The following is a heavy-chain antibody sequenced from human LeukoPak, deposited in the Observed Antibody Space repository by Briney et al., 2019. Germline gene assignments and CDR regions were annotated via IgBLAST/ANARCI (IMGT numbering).Heavy chain of an antibody. J-gene: IGHJ4*02. CDR1: GYSISSGYY. V-gene: IGHV4-61*05. Sequence: PSETLSLTCTVSGYSISSGYYWGWNRQPPGKGLEWIGSIYHCGSTYYSGNTYYNPSLKSRVIISVDTSKNQFSLKLSSVTAADTAVYFCARVWYSSGWIDYWGQGTLVTVSS. CDR2: IYHCGSTYYSGNT. CDR3: ARVWYSSGWIDY. D-gene: IGHD6-19*01.